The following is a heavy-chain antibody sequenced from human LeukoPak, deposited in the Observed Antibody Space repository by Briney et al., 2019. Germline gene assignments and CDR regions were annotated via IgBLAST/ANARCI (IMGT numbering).Heavy chain of an antibody. V-gene: IGHV3-30*02. J-gene: IGHJ3*01. CDR3: AKDLIA. Sequence: PGGSLRLSCTVSGFTVSSNSWSWVRQAPGKGLEWVAFIRYDGSNKYYADSVKGRFTISRDNSKNTLYLQMNSLRAEDTAVYYCAKDLIAWGQGTMVTVSS. CDR1: GFTVSSNS. CDR2: IRYDGSNK. D-gene: IGHD3-22*01.